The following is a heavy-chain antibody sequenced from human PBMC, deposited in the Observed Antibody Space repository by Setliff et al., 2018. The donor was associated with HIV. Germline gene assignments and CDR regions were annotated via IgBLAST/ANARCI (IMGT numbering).Heavy chain of an antibody. V-gene: IGHV3-7*03. D-gene: IGHD6-6*01. Sequence: GGSLRLSCAASEFTFSEYWMTWVRQAPGKGLEWLANIKQDESEIYYVDSVRGRFTISRDNARNSLYLQMNSLRAEDTAIYYCARIYRSSWPFDACDIWGQGTMVTVSS. CDR3: ARIYRSSWPFDACDI. CDR1: EFTFSEYW. CDR2: IKQDESEI. J-gene: IGHJ3*02.